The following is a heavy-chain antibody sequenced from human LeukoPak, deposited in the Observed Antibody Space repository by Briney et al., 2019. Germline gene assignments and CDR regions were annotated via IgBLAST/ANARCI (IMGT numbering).Heavy chain of an antibody. V-gene: IGHV3-33*01. J-gene: IGHJ4*02. Sequence: PGGSLRLSCAASGFTFSSYGMHWVRQAPGKGLEWVAVIWYDGSNKYYADSVKGRFTISRDNSKSTLYLQMNSLRVEDTAVYYCARDLYYGSGSYGPFDYWGQGTLVTVSS. D-gene: IGHD3-10*01. CDR2: IWYDGSNK. CDR3: ARDLYYGSGSYGPFDY. CDR1: GFTFSSYG.